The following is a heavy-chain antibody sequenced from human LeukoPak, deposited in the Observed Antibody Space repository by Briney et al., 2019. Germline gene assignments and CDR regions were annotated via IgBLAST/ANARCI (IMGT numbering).Heavy chain of an antibody. CDR1: GYTFTGYY. Sequence: ASVKVSCKASGYTFTGYYMHWVRQAPGQGLEWMGWINPNSGGTNYAQKFQGRVTMTRDTSISTAYMELSRLRSDDTAVYYCARSYDQRYSSSSDAFDIWGQGTMVTVSS. J-gene: IGHJ3*02. CDR2: INPNSGGT. CDR3: ARSYDQRYSSSSDAFDI. V-gene: IGHV1-2*02. D-gene: IGHD6-13*01.